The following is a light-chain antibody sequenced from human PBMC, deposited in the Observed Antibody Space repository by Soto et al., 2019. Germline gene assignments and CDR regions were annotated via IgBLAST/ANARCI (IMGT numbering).Light chain of an antibody. V-gene: IGKV1-39*01. CDR3: QQSYSTPRT. J-gene: IGKJ4*01. Sequence: DIQMTQSPSSLSSSVGYRFTITCLTSQIINTYLNWYQQKPGEAPKLLIYAASILQNGVPSTFSGSGSGTDFTLTISTLQPEDFATYYCQQSYSTPRTFGGGTKVDIK. CDR1: QIINTY. CDR2: AAS.